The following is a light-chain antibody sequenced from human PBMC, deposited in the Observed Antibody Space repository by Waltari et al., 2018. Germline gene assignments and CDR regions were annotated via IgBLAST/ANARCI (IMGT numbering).Light chain of an antibody. V-gene: IGKV3-20*01. CDR3: QHYVRLPAT. Sequence: EIVLTPPPGTLSLSPGERATLPCRASPSVGRSLAWYQQKPGQAPRLLIVAASSMATGSPDRFSGSGSGTDFSLSISRLEPEDLAVDYCQHYVRLPATFGQGTKVEIK. CDR2: AAS. J-gene: IGKJ1*01. CDR1: PSVGRS.